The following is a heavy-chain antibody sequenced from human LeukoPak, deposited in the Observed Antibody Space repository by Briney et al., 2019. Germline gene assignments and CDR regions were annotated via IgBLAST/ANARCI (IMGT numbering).Heavy chain of an antibody. CDR1: GFTFSSYG. Sequence: GSLRLSCAASGFTFSSYGMHWVRQAPGKGLEWVAFIRYDGSNKYYADSVKGRFTISRDNSKNTLYLQMNSLRAVDTAVYYCAKVYCSSTSCYPLDYWGQGTLVTVSS. CDR2: IRYDGSNK. V-gene: IGHV3-30*02. J-gene: IGHJ4*02. D-gene: IGHD2-2*01. CDR3: AKVYCSSTSCYPLDY.